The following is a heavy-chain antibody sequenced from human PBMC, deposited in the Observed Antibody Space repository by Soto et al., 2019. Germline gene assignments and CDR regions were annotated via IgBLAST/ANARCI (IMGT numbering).Heavy chain of an antibody. Sequence: SETLSLTCTVSGGSISSYYWSWIRQPPGKGLEWIGYIYYSGSTNYNPSLKSRVTISVDTSKNQFSLKLSSVTAADTAVYYCAGQYYDILTGYYGNDYWGQGTLVTVSS. CDR3: AGQYYDILTGYYGNDY. CDR2: IYYSGST. D-gene: IGHD3-9*01. J-gene: IGHJ4*02. V-gene: IGHV4-59*01. CDR1: GGSISSYY.